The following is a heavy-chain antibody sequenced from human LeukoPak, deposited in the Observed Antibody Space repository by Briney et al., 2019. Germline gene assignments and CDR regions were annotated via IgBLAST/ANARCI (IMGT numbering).Heavy chain of an antibody. J-gene: IGHJ1*01. CDR1: GLTFSKSW. Sequence: PGGSLRLSCAASGLTFSKSWMHWVRQAPGKGLVWVSRINNDGSSTTYAGSVKGRFTISRDNAKNMVYLQMNSLRVEDTAIYYCARVYGLGMNEYYQYWGQGTLVTVPS. D-gene: IGHD3-10*01. CDR3: ARVYGLGMNEYYQY. V-gene: IGHV3-74*01. CDR2: INNDGSST.